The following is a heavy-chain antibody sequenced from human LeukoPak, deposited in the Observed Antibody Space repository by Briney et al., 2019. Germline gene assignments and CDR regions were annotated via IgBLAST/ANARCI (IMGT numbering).Heavy chain of an antibody. J-gene: IGHJ5*02. CDR2: ISGSGGST. CDR1: GFTFSSYD. Sequence: GGSLRLSCAASGFTFSSYDMSWVRQAPGKGLEWVSAISGSGGSTYYADSVKGRFTISRDNSKNTLYLQMNSLRAEDAAVYYCAKVGLHTSGINWFDPWGQGTLVTVSS. V-gene: IGHV3-23*01. CDR3: AKVGLHTSGINWFDP. D-gene: IGHD6-25*01.